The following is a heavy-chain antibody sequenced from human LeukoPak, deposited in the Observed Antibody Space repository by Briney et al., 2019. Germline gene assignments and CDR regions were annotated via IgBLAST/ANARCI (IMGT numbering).Heavy chain of an antibody. V-gene: IGHV3-53*01. CDR1: GFTVSSNY. J-gene: IGHJ3*02. D-gene: IGHD1-20*01. CDR2: IYSGGST. CDR3: AKDEEVTGTNLGLILDAFDI. Sequence: GSLRLSCAASGFTVSSNYMSWVRQAPGKGPEWVSVIYSGGSTYYADSVKGRFTISRDNSKNTLYLQMNSLRAEDTAVYFCAKDEEVTGTNLGLILDAFDIWGQGTMVTVSS.